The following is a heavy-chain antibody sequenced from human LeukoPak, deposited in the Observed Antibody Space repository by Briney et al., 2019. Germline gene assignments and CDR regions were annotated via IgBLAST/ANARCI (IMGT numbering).Heavy chain of an antibody. J-gene: IGHJ4*02. CDR2: MYYSGNT. CDR1: GASISGYY. D-gene: IGHD3-3*01. Sequence: SETLSLTCAVSGASISGYYWSWIRQPPGRGLECIGYMYYSGNTNYNPSLKSRVTMSMDTSKNQFSLKLSSATAADTAVYYCARESEWSGFFVYWGQGTLVTVSS. CDR3: ARESEWSGFFVY. V-gene: IGHV4-59*01.